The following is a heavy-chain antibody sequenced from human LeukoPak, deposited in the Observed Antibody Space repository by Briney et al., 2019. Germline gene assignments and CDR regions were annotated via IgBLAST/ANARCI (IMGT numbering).Heavy chain of an antibody. J-gene: IGHJ4*02. CDR1: DGSISSGSYC. CDR3: ARDREVGATGYYFDY. Sequence: SPTLSLTGTGLDGSISSGSYCGSCIRQPAGKGLEWLGCIYSSGSPTYNSSLKSRVTISLDTSKNHFSLRLSSVTAADTAVYYCARDREVGATGYYFDYWGQGTLVTVSS. V-gene: IGHV4-61*02. CDR2: IYSSGSP. D-gene: IGHD1-26*01.